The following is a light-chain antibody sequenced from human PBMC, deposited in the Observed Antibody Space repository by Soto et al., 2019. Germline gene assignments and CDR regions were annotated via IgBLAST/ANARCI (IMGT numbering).Light chain of an antibody. V-gene: IGLV2-14*01. Sequence: QSVLTQPASVSGSPGQSITISCTGSSSDVGGYDFVSWYQHHPGKPPKLMIYGVNNRPSGVSDRFSGSKSGNTASLTISGLQAEDEAHYHCSSYTGDYTLMFAGGTKLTVL. CDR2: GVN. CDR3: SSYTGDYTLM. CDR1: SSDVGGYDF. J-gene: IGLJ3*02.